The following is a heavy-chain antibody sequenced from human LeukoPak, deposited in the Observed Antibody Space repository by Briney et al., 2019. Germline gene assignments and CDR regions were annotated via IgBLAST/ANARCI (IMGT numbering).Heavy chain of an antibody. CDR3: ARTNYFDY. J-gene: IGHJ4*02. CDR1: GFTFSNYA. V-gene: IGHV3-30*04. CDR2: ISYAGSET. Sequence: QTGGSLRLSCAASGFTFSNYAMHWVRQAPGKGLEWVAVISYAGSETYYADPVKGRFTISRDNSKNTLYLQMNSLRAEDTAVYYCARTNYFDYWGQGTLVTVSS.